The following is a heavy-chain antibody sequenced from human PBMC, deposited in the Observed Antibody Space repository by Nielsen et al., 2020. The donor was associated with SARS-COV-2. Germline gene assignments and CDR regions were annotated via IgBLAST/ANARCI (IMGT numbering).Heavy chain of an antibody. CDR2: ISWNSGSI. Sequence: LSLTCAASGFTFDDYAMHWVRQAPGKGLEWVSGISWNSGSIGYADSVKGRFTISRDNAKNSLYLQMNSLRAEDTALYYCAKLDGYPTAYWGQGTLVTVSS. D-gene: IGHD5-24*01. V-gene: IGHV3-9*01. CDR3: AKLDGYPTAY. CDR1: GFTFDDYA. J-gene: IGHJ4*02.